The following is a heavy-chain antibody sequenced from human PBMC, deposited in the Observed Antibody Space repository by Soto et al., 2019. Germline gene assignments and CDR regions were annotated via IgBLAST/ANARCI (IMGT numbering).Heavy chain of an antibody. J-gene: IGHJ4*02. CDR3: ARSRGCSSTSCYYDY. Sequence: SETLSLTCTVSGGSISSYYWSWIRQPPGKGLEWIGYIYYSGSTNYNPSLKSRVTISVDTSKNRFSLKLSSVTAADTAVYYCARSRGCSSTSCYYDYWGQGTLVTVSS. V-gene: IGHV4-59*01. D-gene: IGHD2-2*01. CDR1: GGSISSYY. CDR2: IYYSGST.